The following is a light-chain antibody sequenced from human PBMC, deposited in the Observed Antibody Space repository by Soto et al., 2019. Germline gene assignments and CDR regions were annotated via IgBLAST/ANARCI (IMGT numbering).Light chain of an antibody. Sequence: ERVMTQSPATLSVSPGERATLSCRASQSVSSNLAWYQQKPGQAPRLLIYGASTRATGIPDRFSGSGSGTDFTRTISRQEPEDFAVYYCQQYNNWPQTFGQGTKVDIK. CDR3: QQYNNWPQT. J-gene: IGKJ1*01. CDR2: GAS. V-gene: IGKV3-15*01. CDR1: QSVSSN.